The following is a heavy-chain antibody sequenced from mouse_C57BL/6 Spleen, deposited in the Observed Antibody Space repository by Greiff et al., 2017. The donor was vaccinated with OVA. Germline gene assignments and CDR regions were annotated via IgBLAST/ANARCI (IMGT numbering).Heavy chain of an antibody. CDR2: ISSGGGYI. Sequence: EVQLVESGEGLVKPGGSLKLSCAASGFTFSSYAMSWVRQTPEKRLEWVAYISSGGGYIYYADTVKGRFTISRDNARNTLYLQMSSLKSEDTAMYYCTRDRDYYGAMDYWGQGTSVTVSS. D-gene: IGHD1-1*01. CDR3: TRDRDYYGAMDY. CDR1: GFTFSSYA. V-gene: IGHV5-9-1*02. J-gene: IGHJ4*01.